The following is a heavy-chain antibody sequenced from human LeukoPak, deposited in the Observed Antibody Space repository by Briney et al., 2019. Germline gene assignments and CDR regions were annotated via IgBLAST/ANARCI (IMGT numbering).Heavy chain of an antibody. Sequence: PSETLSLTCAVYGGSFSGYYWSWISQPPGKRLEWIGEINHSGSTNYNPSLKSRVTISVDTSKNQFSLMLSSVTAADTAVYFCARAPIVVVIATSGGWFDPWGQGTLLTVSS. CDR2: INHSGST. V-gene: IGHV4-34*01. CDR1: GGSFSGYY. D-gene: IGHD2-21*01. CDR3: ARAPIVVVIATSGGWFDP. J-gene: IGHJ5*02.